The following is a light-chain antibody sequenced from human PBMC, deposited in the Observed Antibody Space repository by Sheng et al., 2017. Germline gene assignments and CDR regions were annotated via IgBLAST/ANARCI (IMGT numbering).Light chain of an antibody. V-gene: IGKV1-5*03. J-gene: IGKJ4*01. Sequence: DSQMTQSPSTLSASVGDRVTISCRASQSISSWLAWYQQKPGKAPKLLMYQASTLESGVPSRFSGSGSGTEFTLTINSLQPDDFATYYCQEYNSYPLTFGGGTKVEIK. CDR3: QEYNSYPLT. CDR2: QAS. CDR1: QSISSW.